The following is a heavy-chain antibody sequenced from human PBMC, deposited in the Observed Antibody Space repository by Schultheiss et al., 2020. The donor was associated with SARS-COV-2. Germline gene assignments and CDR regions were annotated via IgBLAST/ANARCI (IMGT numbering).Heavy chain of an antibody. CDR2: ITTSSSNI. V-gene: IGHV3-48*02. J-gene: IGHJ4*02. CDR3: ARDEPNIVVVTATQSSFDY. D-gene: IGHD2-21*02. Sequence: GGSLRLSCAASGFTFSSYAMHWVRQAPGKGLEWISYITTSSSNIHYADSVNGRFTISRDNAKNSLYLQMNSLRDEDTAVYYCARDEPNIVVVTATQSSFDYWGQGTLVTVSS. CDR1: GFTFSSYA.